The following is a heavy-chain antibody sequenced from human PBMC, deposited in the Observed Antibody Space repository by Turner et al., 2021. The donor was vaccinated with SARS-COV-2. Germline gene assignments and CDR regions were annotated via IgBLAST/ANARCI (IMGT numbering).Heavy chain of an antibody. D-gene: IGHD1-26*01. J-gene: IGHJ6*03. CDR2: MNPNSGNT. CDR3: ARVGVGATEYMDV. Sequence: QVQLVQSGAEVKKPGASVTVSCTAFGYTFTSYDINWVGQATGQGREWMGWMNPNSGNTVYAQKFQGRVTITRNTSISTAYMELSSLRSEDTAVYYCARVGVGATEYMDVWGKGTTVTVSS. CDR1: GYTFTSYD. V-gene: IGHV1-8*03.